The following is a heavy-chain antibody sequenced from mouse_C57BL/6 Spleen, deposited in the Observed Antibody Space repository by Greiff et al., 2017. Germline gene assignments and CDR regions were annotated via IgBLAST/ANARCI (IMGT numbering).Heavy chain of an antibody. J-gene: IGHJ1*03. CDR2: IYPGSGNT. CDR1: GYTFTDYY. D-gene: IGHD1-1*01. Sequence: QVQLQQPGTELVKPGASVKLSCKASGYTFTDYYINWVKQRPGQGLEWIARIYPGSGNTYYNEKFKGKATLTAEKSSSTAYMQLSSLTSEDSAVYFCARDYYGSRGYFDVWGTGTTVTVSS. CDR3: ARDYYGSRGYFDV. V-gene: IGHV1-76*01.